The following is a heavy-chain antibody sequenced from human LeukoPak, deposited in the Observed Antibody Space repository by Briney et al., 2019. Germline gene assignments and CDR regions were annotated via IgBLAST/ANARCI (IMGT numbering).Heavy chain of an antibody. Sequence: GGSLRLSCAASEFTFSDYYMNWIRQSPEKGLEWVSHISRSGTTIYYADSVKGRFTISRDNAKNSLYLQMNSLRAEDSAVYYCARAGFWKGGIAYSYMDVWGKGTTVTVSS. J-gene: IGHJ6*03. D-gene: IGHD3-3*01. CDR2: ISRSGTTI. CDR1: EFTFSDYY. CDR3: ARAGFWKGGIAYSYMDV. V-gene: IGHV3-11*01.